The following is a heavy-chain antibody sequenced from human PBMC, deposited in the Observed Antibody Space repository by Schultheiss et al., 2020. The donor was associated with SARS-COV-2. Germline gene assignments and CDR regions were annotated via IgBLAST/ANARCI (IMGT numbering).Heavy chain of an antibody. V-gene: IGHV1-18*01. CDR3: ARARDYGSGSYLYGMDV. CDR2: ISAYNGNT. D-gene: IGHD3-10*01. J-gene: IGHJ6*02. Sequence: GESLKISCKASGYTFTSYDINWVRQATGQGLEWMGWISAYNGNTNYAQKLQGRVTITADESTSTAYMELSSLRSEDTAVYYCARARDYGSGSYLYGMDVWGQGTTVTVSS. CDR1: GYTFTSYD.